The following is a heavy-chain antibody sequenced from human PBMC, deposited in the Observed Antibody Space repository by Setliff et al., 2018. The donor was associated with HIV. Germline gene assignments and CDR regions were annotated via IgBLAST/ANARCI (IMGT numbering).Heavy chain of an antibody. CDR1: EFTFSEYW. Sequence: GGSLRLSCAASEFTFSEYWMTWVRQAPGKGLEWLANIKQDESEIYYVDSVRGRFTVSRDNAKNSLYLQMNSLRAEDTAVYYCARGPNWGRFYYFEYWGQGTLVTVSS. CDR2: IKQDESEI. J-gene: IGHJ4*02. V-gene: IGHV3-7*03. CDR3: ARGPNWGRFYYFEY. D-gene: IGHD7-27*01.